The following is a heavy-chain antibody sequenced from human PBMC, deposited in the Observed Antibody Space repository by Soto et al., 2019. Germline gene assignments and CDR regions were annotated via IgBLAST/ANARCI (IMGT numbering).Heavy chain of an antibody. J-gene: IGHJ4*02. CDR1: GFIFSTYW. V-gene: IGHV3-7*05. CDR3: AKSMMRGYSYGFGY. CDR2: IKQDGSEK. D-gene: IGHD5-18*01. Sequence: GGSLRLSCAASGFIFSTYWMSWVRQAPGKGLEWVANIKQDGSEKSYVDSVKGRFTISRDNAKNTLYLQMNSLRAEDTAVYYCAKSMMRGYSYGFGYWGQGTLVTVSS.